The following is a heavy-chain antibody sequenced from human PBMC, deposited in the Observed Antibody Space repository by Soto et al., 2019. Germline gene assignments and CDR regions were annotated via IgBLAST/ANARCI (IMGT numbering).Heavy chain of an antibody. J-gene: IGHJ2*01. CDR2: INAGNGNT. V-gene: IGHV1-3*01. D-gene: IGHD2-2*01. Sequence: QVKLVQSGAEVKKPGASVKVSCKASGYTFTSYAMHWVRQAPGQRLEWMGWINAGNGNTKYSQKFQGRVTITRDTSASTAYMELSSLRSEDTAVYYCARDSTAYCSSTSCYRTWYFDLWGRGTLVTVSS. CDR1: GYTFTSYA. CDR3: ARDSTAYCSSTSCYRTWYFDL.